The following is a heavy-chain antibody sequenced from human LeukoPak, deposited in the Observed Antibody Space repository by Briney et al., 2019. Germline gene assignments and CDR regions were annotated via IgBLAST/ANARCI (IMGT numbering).Heavy chain of an antibody. CDR1: GFTFSTYA. CDR3: ARESGSSRFFDY. Sequence: GGSLRLSCAASGFTFSTYAMSWVRQAPGKGLEWVSVVSGTGGRTYYADSVKGRFTISRDNAENTLYLQMNSLRAEDMAVYYCARESGSSRFFDYWGQGTLVIVSS. V-gene: IGHV3-23*01. CDR2: VSGTGGRT. D-gene: IGHD6-6*01. J-gene: IGHJ4*02.